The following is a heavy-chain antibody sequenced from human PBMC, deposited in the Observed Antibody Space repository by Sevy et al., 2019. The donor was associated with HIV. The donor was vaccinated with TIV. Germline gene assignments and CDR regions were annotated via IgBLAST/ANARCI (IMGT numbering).Heavy chain of an antibody. Sequence: GGSLRLSCAASEISFSDYYMSWIRQTPGKGLEWISYISIGGSIIYYADSVKGRFTISRDNAKNSLYLQMNSLRAEDTAVYYCTRVRYNYGSYYFDYWGQGTLVTVSS. D-gene: IGHD1-1*01. CDR2: ISIGGSII. V-gene: IGHV3-11*01. CDR3: TRVRYNYGSYYFDY. J-gene: IGHJ4*02. CDR1: EISFSDYY.